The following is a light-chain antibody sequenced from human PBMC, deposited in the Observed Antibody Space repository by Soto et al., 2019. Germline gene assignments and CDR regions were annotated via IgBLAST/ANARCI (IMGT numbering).Light chain of an antibody. CDR1: QSVISN. J-gene: IGKJ1*01. CDR2: GAS. V-gene: IGKV3-15*01. Sequence: EIVMTQSPATLSMSPGEKVTLSCRASQSVISNLAWNQQKPGQAPRLLIYGASTRATGVPDRFSGSGSGTEFTLTIGSLQSEDFAVYYCQQYNKWPWTFGQGTKVEIK. CDR3: QQYNKWPWT.